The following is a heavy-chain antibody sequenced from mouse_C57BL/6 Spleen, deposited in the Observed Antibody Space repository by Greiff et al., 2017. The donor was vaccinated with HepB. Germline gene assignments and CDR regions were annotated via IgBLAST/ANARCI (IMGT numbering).Heavy chain of an antibody. D-gene: IGHD4-1*01. V-gene: IGHV3-6*01. CDR3: ARARTGPFDY. CDR1: GYSITSGYY. Sequence: EVQVVESGPGLVKPSQSLSLTCSVTGYSITSGYYWNWIRQFPGNKLEWMGYISYDGSNNYNPSLKNRISITRDTSKNQFFLKLNSVTTEDTATYYCARARTGPFDYWGQGTTLTVSS. J-gene: IGHJ2*01. CDR2: ISYDGSN.